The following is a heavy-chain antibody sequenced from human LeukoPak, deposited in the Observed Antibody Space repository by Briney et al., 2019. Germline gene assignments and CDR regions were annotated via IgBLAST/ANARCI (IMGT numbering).Heavy chain of an antibody. J-gene: IGHJ4*02. D-gene: IGHD3-22*01. CDR2: ISGSGGGT. CDR3: AKRGVVIRVILVGFHKEAYYFDS. Sequence: GGSLRLSCAVSGITLSNYGMSWVRQAPGKGLEWVAGISGSGGGTNYADSVKGRFAISRDNPKNTLYLQMNSLRAEDTAVYFCAKRGVVIRVILVGFHKEAYYFDSWGQGALVTVSS. CDR1: GITLSNYG. V-gene: IGHV3-23*01.